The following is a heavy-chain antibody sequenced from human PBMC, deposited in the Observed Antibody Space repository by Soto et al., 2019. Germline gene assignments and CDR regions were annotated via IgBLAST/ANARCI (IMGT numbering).Heavy chain of an antibody. CDR1: GFTFSSYG. CDR2: ISYDGSNK. CDR3: AKDQSPITMASSGGAFDI. D-gene: IGHD3-10*01. V-gene: IGHV3-30*18. J-gene: IGHJ3*02. Sequence: QVQLVESGGGVVQPGRSLRLSCAASGFTFSSYGMHWVRQAPGKGLEWVAVISYDGSNKYYADSVKGRFTISRDNSKNTLYLQMNSLRAEDTAVYYCAKDQSPITMASSGGAFDIWGQGTXVX.